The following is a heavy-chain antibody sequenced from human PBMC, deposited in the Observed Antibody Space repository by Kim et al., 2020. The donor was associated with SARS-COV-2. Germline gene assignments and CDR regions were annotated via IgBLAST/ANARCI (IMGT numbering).Heavy chain of an antibody. Sequence: GGSLRLSCTASGFTFGDYAMSWFRQAPGKGLEWVGFIRSKAYGGTTEYAASVKGRFTISRDDSKSIAYLQMNSLKTEDTAVYYCTRLSFETTVTTGTIKFTTRRRGGVRIDYWGQGTLVTVSA. V-gene: IGHV3-49*03. CDR3: TRLSFETTVTTGTIKFTTRRRGGVRIDY. D-gene: IGHD4-17*01. CDR1: GFTFGDYA. J-gene: IGHJ4*02. CDR2: IRSKAYGGTT.